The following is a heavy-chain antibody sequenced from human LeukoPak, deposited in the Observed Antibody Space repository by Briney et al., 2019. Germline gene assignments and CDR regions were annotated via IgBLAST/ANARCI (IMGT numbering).Heavy chain of an antibody. CDR1: GFTFSSYA. CDR2: ISHDGSNK. CDR3: AGGGYYYYYMDV. V-gene: IGHV3-30*01. Sequence: GGSLRLSCAASGFTFSSYAMHWVRQAPGKGLEWVAVISHDGSNKYYADSVKGRFTISRDNSKNTLYLQMNSLRAEDTAVYYCAGGGYYYYYMDVWGKGTTVTVSS. J-gene: IGHJ6*03.